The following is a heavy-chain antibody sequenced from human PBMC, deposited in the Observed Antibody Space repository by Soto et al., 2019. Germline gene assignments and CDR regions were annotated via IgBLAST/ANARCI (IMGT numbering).Heavy chain of an antibody. CDR2: TYYRSKWYN. J-gene: IGHJ6*02. Sequence: SQTLSLTCAISGDSVSSNSAAWNWIRQSPSRGLEWLGRTYYRSKWYNDYAVSVKSRITINPDTSKNQFSLQLNSVTPEDTAVYYCARDQGHSSGWYGYYYGMDVWGQGTTLTVSS. V-gene: IGHV6-1*01. CDR3: ARDQGHSSGWYGYYYGMDV. CDR1: GDSVSSNSAA. D-gene: IGHD6-19*01.